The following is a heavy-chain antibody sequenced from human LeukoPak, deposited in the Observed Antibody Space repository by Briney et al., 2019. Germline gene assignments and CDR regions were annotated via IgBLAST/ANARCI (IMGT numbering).Heavy chain of an antibody. CDR2: IYSGGST. V-gene: IGHV3-53*01. CDR3: ASGVKQRDYFDY. D-gene: IGHD1/OR15-1a*01. J-gene: IGHJ4*02. CDR1: GFTVSSNY. Sequence: GGSLRLSCAASGFTVSSNYMSWVRQAPGKGLEWVSVIYSGGSTYYADSVKGRFTISRDNSKNTLYLQMNSLRAEDTAVYYCASGVKQRDYFDYWGQGTLVTVSS.